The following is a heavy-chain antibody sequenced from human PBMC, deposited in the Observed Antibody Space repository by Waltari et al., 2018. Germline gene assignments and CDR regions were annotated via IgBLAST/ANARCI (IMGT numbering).Heavy chain of an antibody. J-gene: IGHJ6*02. CDR1: GGSFNAYY. CDR3: VRLEDCTGPGGNCYSGDSFAMDV. V-gene: IGHV4-34*02. D-gene: IGHD2-8*02. Sequence: QVQLQQWGAGLLQPSETLSLTCALYGGSFNAYYWGWLRQPPGKGLEWIGVINHGGNTNNNPSLRSRVTMLVDTSKRQFSLKLNSATAADTAVYYCVRLEDCTGPGGNCYSGDSFAMDVWGQGTTVTVSS. CDR2: INHGGNT.